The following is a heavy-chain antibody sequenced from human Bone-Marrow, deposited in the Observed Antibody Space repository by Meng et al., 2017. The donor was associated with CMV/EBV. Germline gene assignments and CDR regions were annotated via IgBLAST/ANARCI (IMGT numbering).Heavy chain of an antibody. D-gene: IGHD1-26*01. CDR2: IYSGGST. Sequence: EVQLVGSGGGLIQPGGSLGLSCAASGFTVSSNYMSWVRQAPGKGLEWVSVIYSGGSTYYADSVKGRFTISRDNSKNTLYLQMNSLRAEDTAVYYCARMSGSYRSGWFDPWGQGTLVTVSS. J-gene: IGHJ5*02. CDR3: ARMSGSYRSGWFDP. V-gene: IGHV3-53*01. CDR1: GFTVSSNY.